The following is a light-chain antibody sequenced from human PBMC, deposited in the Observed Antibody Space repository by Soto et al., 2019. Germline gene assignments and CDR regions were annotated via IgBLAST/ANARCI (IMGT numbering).Light chain of an antibody. CDR1: SSDVGGYHR. V-gene: IGLV2-14*01. CDR3: SSFTSSNTWV. Sequence: QSALPQPASVSGSPGQSITLSCTGTSSDVGGYHRVSWSQQHPGKAPKLMIYEVTKRPSGVSDRFSGSKPGNTASLTSSGPQPEDEADYHCSSFTSSNTWVFGGGTKLTVL. CDR2: EVT. J-gene: IGLJ3*02.